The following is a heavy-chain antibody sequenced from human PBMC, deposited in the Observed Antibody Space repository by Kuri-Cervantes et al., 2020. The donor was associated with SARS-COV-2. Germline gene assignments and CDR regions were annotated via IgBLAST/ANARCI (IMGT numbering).Heavy chain of an antibody. Sequence: ESLKISCTVSGGSISSHYWSWIRQPPGKGLEWIGYTYYSGSTNYNPSLKIRVTISVETSKNQFSLKLSSVTAADTAVYYCARGQDIVVVPAANIASEYWFDPWGQGTLVTVSS. CDR2: TYYSGST. D-gene: IGHD2-2*01. CDR1: GGSISSHY. CDR3: ARGQDIVVVPAANIASEYWFDP. V-gene: IGHV4-59*11. J-gene: IGHJ5*02.